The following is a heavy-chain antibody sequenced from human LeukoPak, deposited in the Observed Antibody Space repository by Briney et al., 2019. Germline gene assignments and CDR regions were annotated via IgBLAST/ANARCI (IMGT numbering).Heavy chain of an antibody. J-gene: IGHJ4*02. CDR1: GGSFSGYY. CDR3: ARRPGGSSGWYMI. Sequence: SETLSLTCAVYGGSFSGYYWSWIRQPPGKGREWIGEINHSGSTNYNPSLKSRVTLSVDTSKNQFSLKLSSVTAADTAVYYCARRPGGSSGWYMIWGQGTLVTVSS. V-gene: IGHV4-34*01. D-gene: IGHD6-19*01. CDR2: INHSGST.